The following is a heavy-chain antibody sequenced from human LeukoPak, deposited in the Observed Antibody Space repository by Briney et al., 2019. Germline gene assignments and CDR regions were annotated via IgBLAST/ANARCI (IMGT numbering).Heavy chain of an antibody. D-gene: IGHD3-3*01. Sequence: SETLPLTCTVSGGSISSSSYYWGWIRQPPGKGLEWIGTIHYSGSTYYNTSLKSRVTISVDTSKNQFSLKLRSVTAADTAVYYCARDHQGTYFDFWSGSKANNYYYMDVWGKGTTVTVSS. V-gene: IGHV4-39*07. CDR1: GGSISSSSYY. CDR3: ARDHQGTYFDFWSGSKANNYYYMDV. J-gene: IGHJ6*03. CDR2: IHYSGST.